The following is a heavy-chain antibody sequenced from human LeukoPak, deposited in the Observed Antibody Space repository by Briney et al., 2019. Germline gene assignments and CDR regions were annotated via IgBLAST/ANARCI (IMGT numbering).Heavy chain of an antibody. CDR3: ARDQETGDRFYNWFDP. D-gene: IGHD3-10*01. CDR2: INPNSGDT. CDR1: GHTFTGLY. Sequence: ASVKVSCKASGHTFTGLYMHWVRHAPGQGLEWMGWINPNSGDTIYAQKYQGRVSMTRDTFISTAYMELSRLRSDDTAVYYCARDQETGDRFYNWFDPWGQGTLVTVSS. J-gene: IGHJ5*02. V-gene: IGHV1-2*02.